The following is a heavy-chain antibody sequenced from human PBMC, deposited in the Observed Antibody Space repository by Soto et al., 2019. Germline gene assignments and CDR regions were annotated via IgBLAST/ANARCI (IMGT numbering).Heavy chain of an antibody. Sequence: PSETLSLTCAVYGGSFSGYYWSWIRQPPGKGLEWIGEINHSGSTNYNPALKSRVTISVDTSKNQFSLKLSSVTAADTAVYYCASRGRTVVDYWGQGTLVTVSS. D-gene: IGHD4-17*01. CDR3: ASRGRTVVDY. V-gene: IGHV4-34*01. J-gene: IGHJ4*02. CDR1: GGSFSGYY. CDR2: INHSGST.